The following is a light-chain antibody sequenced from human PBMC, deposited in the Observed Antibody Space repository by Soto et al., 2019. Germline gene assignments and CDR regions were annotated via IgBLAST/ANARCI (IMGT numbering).Light chain of an antibody. Sequence: EIVLTQSPGTLSLSPGERATLSCRASQSVSSSYLAWYQQKPGQAPRLLIYGASSRATGIPDRFSGSGSGTDFTLTISRLEPEDFAVYYCQQYATSARLTFGPGTNVDI. CDR2: GAS. V-gene: IGKV3-20*01. CDR3: QQYATSARLT. J-gene: IGKJ3*01. CDR1: QSVSSSY.